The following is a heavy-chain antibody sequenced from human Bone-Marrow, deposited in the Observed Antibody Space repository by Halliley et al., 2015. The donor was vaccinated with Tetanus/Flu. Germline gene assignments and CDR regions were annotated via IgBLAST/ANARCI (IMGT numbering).Heavy chain of an antibody. CDR2: ISFDGTKK. CDR1: GLTFSSYA. D-gene: IGHD3-9*01. CDR3: ATKSMSRGSDWLPIDC. V-gene: IGHV3-30-3*01. J-gene: IGHJ4*02. Sequence: SLRLSCAVSGLTFSSYAMHWVRQAPGKGLEWVALISFDGTKKYYADSVKGRFTISRDNSKNTLYLQMNSLRTEDTAEFYCATKSMSRGSDWLPIDCWGQGTLVTVSS.